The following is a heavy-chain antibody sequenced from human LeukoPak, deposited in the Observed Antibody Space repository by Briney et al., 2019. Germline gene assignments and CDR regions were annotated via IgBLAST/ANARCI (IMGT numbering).Heavy chain of an antibody. CDR2: VGTYHGYT. Sequence: ASVTLSFTPSAYTFTNYGITWVRQAHGQGHEWMGWVGTYHGYTNYAQKFQGRVTMTTEISTSTVYMELRGLTSDDTAVYYCARDRQGDYWGQGTLVIVSS. V-gene: IGHV1-18*01. CDR3: ARDRQGDY. J-gene: IGHJ4*02. CDR1: AYTFTNYG.